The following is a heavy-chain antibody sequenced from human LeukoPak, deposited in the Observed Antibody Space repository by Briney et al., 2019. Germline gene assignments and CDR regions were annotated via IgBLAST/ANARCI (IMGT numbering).Heavy chain of an antibody. CDR3: ASGGYSYGTFDY. J-gene: IGHJ4*02. Sequence: SETPSLTCAVYGGSFSGYYWSWIRQPPGKGLEWIGEINHSGSTNYNPPLKSRVTISVDTSKNQFSLKLSSVTAADTAVYYCASGGYSYGTFDYWGQGTLVTVSS. V-gene: IGHV4-34*01. CDR1: GGSFSGYY. D-gene: IGHD5-18*01. CDR2: INHSGST.